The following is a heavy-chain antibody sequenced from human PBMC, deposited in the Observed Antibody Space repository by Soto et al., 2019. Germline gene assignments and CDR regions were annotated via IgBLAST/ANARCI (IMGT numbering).Heavy chain of an antibody. J-gene: IGHJ4*01. V-gene: IGHV1-8*01. CDR3: ARSPSWETTVTPYYFDY. CDR2: MNPKSANT. CDR1: RYTFISYD. D-gene: IGHD4-4*01. Sequence: GASGKVSCKASRYTFISYDINWVRQATGQGLEWMGWMNPKSANTGYAQNFQGRVTMTRNTSISTAYMELSSLRSEDTAVYYCARSPSWETTVTPYYFDYWG.